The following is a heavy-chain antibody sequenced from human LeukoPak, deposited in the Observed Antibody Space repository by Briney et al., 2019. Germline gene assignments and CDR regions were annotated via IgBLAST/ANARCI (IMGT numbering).Heavy chain of an antibody. CDR2: IYYIGST. J-gene: IGHJ4*02. CDR3: ARRGVSFLDY. V-gene: IGHV4-39*01. D-gene: IGHD6-13*01. CDR1: GGSISSSSYY. Sequence: PSETLSLTCTVSGGSISSSSYYWGWIRQPPGKGLEWIGSIYYIGSTYYNPSLKSRVTISVDTSKNQFSLKLSSVTAADTAVYYCARRGVSFLDYWGQGTLVTVSS.